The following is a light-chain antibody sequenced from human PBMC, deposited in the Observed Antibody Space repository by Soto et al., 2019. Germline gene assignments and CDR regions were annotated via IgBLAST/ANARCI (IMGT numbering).Light chain of an antibody. J-gene: IGKJ1*01. CDR2: GAS. Sequence: EIVMTQSPATLSVSPGERVTLSCRASQSVSSNLAWYRQRPGQAPRLLIYGASTRATGIPARFSGSGSGTEFTLNISSLQSEDFAIYYCQQYNNWPPTWTFGQGTKVEIK. CDR3: QQYNNWPPTWT. CDR1: QSVSSN. V-gene: IGKV3-15*01.